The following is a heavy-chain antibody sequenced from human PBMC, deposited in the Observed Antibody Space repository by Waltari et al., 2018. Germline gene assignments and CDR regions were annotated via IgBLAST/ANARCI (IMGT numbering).Heavy chain of an antibody. D-gene: IGHD5-18*01. Sequence: QVQLVESGGGVVQPGRSLRLSCAASGFTFSSYAMHWVRQAPGKGLEWVAVISYDGSNKYYADSVKGRFTISRDNSKNTLYLQMNSLRAEDTAVYYCARSRGYSYGFCYWGQGTLVIVSS. CDR3: ARSRGYSYGFCY. CDR2: ISYDGSNK. V-gene: IGHV3-30*01. CDR1: GFTFSSYA. J-gene: IGHJ4*02.